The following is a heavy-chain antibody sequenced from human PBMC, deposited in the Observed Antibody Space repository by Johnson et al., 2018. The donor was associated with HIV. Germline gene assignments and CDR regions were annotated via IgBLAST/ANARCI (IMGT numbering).Heavy chain of an antibody. Sequence: VQLVESGGGLVQPGGSLRLSCAASGFTVSSNYMSWVRQAPGKGLEWVSVIYSGGSTYYADSVKGRFTISRDNAKNTLYLQMTSLRAEDTAVYYCAREASIAARFAFDIWGQGTMVTVSS. CDR3: AREASIAARFAFDI. CDR2: IYSGGST. CDR1: GFTVSSNY. V-gene: IGHV3-66*02. J-gene: IGHJ3*02. D-gene: IGHD6-6*01.